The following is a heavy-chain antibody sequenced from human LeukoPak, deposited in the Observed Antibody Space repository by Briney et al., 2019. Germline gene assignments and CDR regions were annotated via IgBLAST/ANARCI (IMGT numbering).Heavy chain of an antibody. V-gene: IGHV1-18*01. CDR1: GGTFSSYA. J-gene: IGHJ4*02. D-gene: IGHD5-18*01. Sequence: GSSVKVSCKASGGTFSSYAISWLRQAPGEGLEWMGWINAYNGNTNYAQNLQGRLTMTTDTSTNSAYKELRSLRSDDTAVYYCARDGTRGYSYGSDYWGQGTLVTVSS. CDR2: INAYNGNT. CDR3: ARDGTRGYSYGSDY.